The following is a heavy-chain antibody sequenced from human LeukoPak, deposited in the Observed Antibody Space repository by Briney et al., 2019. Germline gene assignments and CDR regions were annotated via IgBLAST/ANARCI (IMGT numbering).Heavy chain of an antibody. CDR1: GYTFTSYD. Sequence: ASVEVSCKASGYTFTSYDINWVRQATGQGLEWMGWMNPNSGNTGYAQKFQGRVTMTRNTSISTAYMELSSLRSEDTAVYYCARSLGVAAAGTIDYWGQGTLVTVSS. CDR3: ARSLGVAAAGTIDY. V-gene: IGHV1-8*01. J-gene: IGHJ4*02. CDR2: MNPNSGNT. D-gene: IGHD6-13*01.